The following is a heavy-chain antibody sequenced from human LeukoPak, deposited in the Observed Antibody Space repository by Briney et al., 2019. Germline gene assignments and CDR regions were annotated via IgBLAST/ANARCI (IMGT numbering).Heavy chain of an antibody. J-gene: IGHJ4*02. D-gene: IGHD6-13*01. CDR2: IYSGGST. CDR1: GFTVSSNY. CDR3: ARELAAAGPTDY. V-gene: IGHV3-53*01. Sequence: GGSLRPSCAASGFTVSSNYMSWVRQAPGKGLEWVSVIYSGGSTYYADSVKGRFTISRDNSKNTLYLQMNSLRAEDTAVYYCARELAAAGPTDYWGQGTLVTVSS.